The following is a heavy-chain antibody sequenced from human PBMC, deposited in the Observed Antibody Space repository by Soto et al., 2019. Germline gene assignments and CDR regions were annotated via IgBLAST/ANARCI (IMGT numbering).Heavy chain of an antibody. D-gene: IGHD3-9*01. J-gene: IGHJ4*02. V-gene: IGHV3-30*04. CDR2: ISHDGRQK. CDR3: AKDVYFDSYYFDQ. CDR1: RFSVTSHA. Sequence: LRLSCAASRFSVTSHAMHWVRQAPGKGLEWVAVISHDGRQKHYIDSVRGRFTLSRDESDNTVHLQMNSLRREDTAMYYCAKDVYFDSYYFDQWGQGTLVTVSS.